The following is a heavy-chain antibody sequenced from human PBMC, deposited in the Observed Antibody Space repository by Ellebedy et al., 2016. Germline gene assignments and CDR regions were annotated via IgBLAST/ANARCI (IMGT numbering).Heavy chain of an antibody. V-gene: IGHV4-59*02. Sequence: SETLSLTXTVSGGSVDTYYWTWIRQSPGKGLEWIGYVFCGGSTKYNRSLRSRVTISLDTAKNQFSLRLTSVAAADTAVYFCARDVSLYSSSPSFDFWGQGMLVTVSS. CDR1: GGSVDTYY. D-gene: IGHD3-22*01. CDR2: VFCGGST. CDR3: ARDVSLYSSSPSFDF. J-gene: IGHJ4*02.